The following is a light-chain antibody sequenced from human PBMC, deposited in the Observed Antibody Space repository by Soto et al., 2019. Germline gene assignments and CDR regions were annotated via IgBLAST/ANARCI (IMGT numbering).Light chain of an antibody. J-gene: IGKJ5*01. Sequence: DIPMTQSPSSLSASVGDRVTITCRASQSISSSLNWYQQKPGKTPKLLISIASSLQSGVPSRFSASGSGTDFTLTITSLQPEDFATYYCQQTYSAPITFGPGTRLEIK. CDR1: QSISSS. V-gene: IGKV1-39*01. CDR3: QQTYSAPIT. CDR2: IAS.